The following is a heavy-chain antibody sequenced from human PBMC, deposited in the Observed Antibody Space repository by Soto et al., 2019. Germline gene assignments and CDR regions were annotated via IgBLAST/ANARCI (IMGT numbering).Heavy chain of an antibody. CDR1: GDSISSSY. J-gene: IGHJ3*02. D-gene: IGHD6-19*01. V-gene: IGHV4-59*01. Sequence: QVQLQESGPGLVKPSETLSLTCTVSGDSISSSYWAWIRQSPGKGLEWIASIYYSGTTNYNPSLESRASISMDTSKNQFSLRLTSVTAADTAVYYWARSLVHQWLVHDAYDIWGQGTLVTVSS. CDR3: ARSLVHQWLVHDAYDI. CDR2: IYYSGTT.